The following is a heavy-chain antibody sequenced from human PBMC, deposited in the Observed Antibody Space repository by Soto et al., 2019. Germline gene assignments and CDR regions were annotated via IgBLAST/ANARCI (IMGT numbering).Heavy chain of an antibody. D-gene: IGHD1-26*01. V-gene: IGHV1-18*04. CDR2: ISAYNGNT. Sequence: ASVKVSCKASGYTFTSYGISWVRQAPGQGLEWMGWISAYNGNTNYAQKLQGRVTMTTDTSTSTAYMELRSLRSDDTAVYYCAILWAGPVLGAPTGKFYYFDYWGQGTLVTVSS. J-gene: IGHJ4*02. CDR1: GYTFTSYG. CDR3: AILWAGPVLGAPTGKFYYFDY.